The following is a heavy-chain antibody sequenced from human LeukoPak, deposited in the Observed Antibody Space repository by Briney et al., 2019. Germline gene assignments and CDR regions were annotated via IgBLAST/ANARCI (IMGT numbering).Heavy chain of an antibody. CDR2: LTGDDGNT. J-gene: IGHJ4*02. CDR1: GLTFSISA. D-gene: IGHD6-19*01. V-gene: IGHV3-23*01. Sequence: GGSLRLSCAASGLTFSISAMNWVRQDPGKRLEWVSALTGDDGNTYYADSVKGRFTISRDKSKTTLYLQMTSLRAEDTAVYYCPKVHGSGWYYFEYWGPGTPVTVSS. CDR3: PKVHGSGWYYFEY.